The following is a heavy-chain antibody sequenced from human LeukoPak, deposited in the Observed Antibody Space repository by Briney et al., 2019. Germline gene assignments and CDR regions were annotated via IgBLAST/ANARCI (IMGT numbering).Heavy chain of an antibody. CDR3: ARGGYCSGGSCYSGYYYMDV. Sequence: SETLSLTCTVSGGSISSYYWSWIRQPPGKGLEWIGYIYYSGSTNYNPSLKSRVTISVDTSKNQFSLKLSSVTAADTAVYYCARGGYCSGGSCYSGYYYMDVWGKGTTVTISS. CDR2: IYYSGST. CDR1: GGSISSYY. D-gene: IGHD2-15*01. V-gene: IGHV4-59*01. J-gene: IGHJ6*03.